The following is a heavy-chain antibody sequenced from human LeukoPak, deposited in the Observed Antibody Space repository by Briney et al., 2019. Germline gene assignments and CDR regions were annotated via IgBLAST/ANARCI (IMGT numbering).Heavy chain of an antibody. D-gene: IGHD1-7*01. Sequence: PGGSLRLSCEASGFTFRTYWMSWVRQAPGKGLEWVAGIKEDGSEKYYMDSVKGRSTVSRDNAENSLHLQMNSLRAEDTAVYYXXXPGSNWNYDYWGQGTLVTISS. CDR1: GFTFRTYW. CDR3: XXPGSNWNYDY. CDR2: IKEDGSEK. J-gene: IGHJ4*02. V-gene: IGHV3-7*01.